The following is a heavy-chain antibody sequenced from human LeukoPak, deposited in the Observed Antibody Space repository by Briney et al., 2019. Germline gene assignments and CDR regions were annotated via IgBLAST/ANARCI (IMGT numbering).Heavy chain of an antibody. V-gene: IGHV4-59*01. CDR2: IYYSGST. Sequence: SETLSLTCTVSGGSISSYYWSWIRQPPGKGLEWIGYIYYSGSTNYNPSLKSRVTISVDTSKNQFSLKLSSVTAADTAVYYCAREVSYYDFWSGYSRLDAFDIWGQGTMVTVSS. D-gene: IGHD3-3*01. CDR1: GGSISSYY. CDR3: AREVSYYDFWSGYSRLDAFDI. J-gene: IGHJ3*02.